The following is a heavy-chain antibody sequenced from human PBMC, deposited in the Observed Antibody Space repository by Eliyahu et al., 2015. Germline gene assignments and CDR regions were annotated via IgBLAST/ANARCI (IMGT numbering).Heavy chain of an antibody. V-gene: IGHV4-31*03. Sequence: QVQLQESGPGLVKPSQTLSLTCTXXXXSXSSGGYYWSWIRQHPGKGLEWIGYIYYSGSTYYNPSLKSRVTISVDTSKNQFSLKLSSVTAADTAVYYCARGTRTTVAFDYWGQGTLVTVSS. CDR1: XXSXSSGGYY. D-gene: IGHD4-23*01. CDR2: IYYSGST. CDR3: ARGTRTTVAFDY. J-gene: IGHJ4*02.